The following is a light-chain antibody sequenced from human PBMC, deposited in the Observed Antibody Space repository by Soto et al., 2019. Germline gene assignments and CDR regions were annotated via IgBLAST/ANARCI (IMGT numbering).Light chain of an antibody. CDR1: NSDVGGYNY. CDR2: AVS. Sequence: QSVLTQPASVSGSPGQSITISCTGTNSDVGGYNYVSWYQQHPGKAPELMIYAVSHRPSGVSNRFSGSKSDNTASLTISGLQAEEAADYYCSSYTSTSTLYVFGPGTKVTVL. V-gene: IGLV2-14*01. CDR3: SSYTSTSTLYV. J-gene: IGLJ1*01.